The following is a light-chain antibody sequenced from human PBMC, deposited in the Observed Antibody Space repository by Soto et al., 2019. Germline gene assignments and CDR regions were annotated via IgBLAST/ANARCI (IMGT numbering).Light chain of an antibody. J-gene: IGLJ2*01. CDR2: LNSDGSH. V-gene: IGLV4-69*01. Sequence: QSVLTQSPSASASLGASVKLTCTLSSGHSSYAIAWHQQQPEKGPRYLMKLNSDGSHSKGDGIPDRFSGSSSGAERYLTIPAPKFGEGATFYCQPGGPGMVVVFGGGPKL. CDR1: SGHSSYA. CDR3: QPGGPGMVVV.